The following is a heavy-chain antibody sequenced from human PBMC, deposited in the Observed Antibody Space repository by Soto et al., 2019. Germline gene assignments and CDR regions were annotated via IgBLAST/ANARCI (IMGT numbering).Heavy chain of an antibody. D-gene: IGHD3-9*01. V-gene: IGHV1-18*01. Sequence: QVQLVQSGAEVKKPGASVKVSCKASGYTFTSYGISWVRQAPGQGLEWMGWISAYSGNTNYSQNLQGRATMTTDTATSTDNMESRSLRSDATAVYYCASQYNILTGVYWEVGYWGEGTVVTVSS. CDR1: GYTFTSYG. CDR3: ASQYNILTGVYWEVGY. J-gene: IGHJ4*02. CDR2: ISAYSGNT.